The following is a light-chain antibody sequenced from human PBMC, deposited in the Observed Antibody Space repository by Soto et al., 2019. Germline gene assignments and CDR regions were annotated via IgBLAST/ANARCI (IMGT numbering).Light chain of an antibody. J-gene: IGKJ4*01. CDR1: QSVRTN. CDR3: QQYNNWPPLT. Sequence: EVVVTQSPATLSVSLGGRATLSCRASQSVRTNLAWYQQKPGQAHRLLIYAASTTATGIPARFSVSGSGTEFTLTITSLQSEDFAVYYCQQYNNWPPLTFGGGTKVEIK. V-gene: IGKV3-15*01. CDR2: AAS.